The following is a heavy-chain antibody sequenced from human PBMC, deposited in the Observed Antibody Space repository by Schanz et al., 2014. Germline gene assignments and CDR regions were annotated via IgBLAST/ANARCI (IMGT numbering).Heavy chain of an antibody. CDR2: ISWNSGSI. Sequence: EVQLVESGGGLVQPGRSLRLSCAASGFTFDDYAMHWVRQAPGKGLEWVSGISWNSGSIGYADSVKGRFTISRDDAKNSLYLQMNSLRAEDTALYCCAKDRQNRVNRVGYYYGMDVWGQGTTVTVSS. CDR3: AKDRQNRVNRVGYYYGMDV. V-gene: IGHV3-9*01. CDR1: GFTFDDYA. D-gene: IGHD3-16*01. J-gene: IGHJ6*02.